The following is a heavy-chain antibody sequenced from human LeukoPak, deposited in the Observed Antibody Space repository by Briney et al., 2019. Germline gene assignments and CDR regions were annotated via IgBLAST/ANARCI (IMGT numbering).Heavy chain of an antibody. CDR3: ARHSGHYYDSSGYPRN. Sequence: SETLSLTCAVYGGSFSGYYWSWIRQPPGKGLEWIGEINHSGSTNYNPSLKSRVTISVDTSKNQFSLKLSSVTAADTAVYYCARHSGHYYDSSGYPRNWGQGTLVTVSS. V-gene: IGHV4-34*01. CDR1: GGSFSGYY. J-gene: IGHJ4*02. D-gene: IGHD3-22*01. CDR2: INHSGST.